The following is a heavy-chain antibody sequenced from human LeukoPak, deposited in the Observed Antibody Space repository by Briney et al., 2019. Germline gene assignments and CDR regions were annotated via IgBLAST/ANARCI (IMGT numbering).Heavy chain of an antibody. CDR2: IYSGGST. Sequence: GGSLRLSCVASEFTVSGNYMSWVRQAPGKGLEWVSVIYSGGSTYYADSVKGRFTISRDNSKNTLYLQMNRLRAEDTAVYYCARGPEADLYFDYWGQGTLVTVSS. J-gene: IGHJ4*02. V-gene: IGHV3-66*01. CDR3: ARGPEADLYFDY. CDR1: EFTVSGNY.